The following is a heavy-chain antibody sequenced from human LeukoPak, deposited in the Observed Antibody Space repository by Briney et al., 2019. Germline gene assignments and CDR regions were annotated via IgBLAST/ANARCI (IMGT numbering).Heavy chain of an antibody. CDR3: ARVYLSYDILTGYYWWFDP. CDR1: GFTFSSYW. D-gene: IGHD3-9*01. Sequence: GGSLRLSCAASGFTFSSYWMHWVRQAPGKGLVWVSRISTSYADSVKGRFTISRDNAKNSLYLQMNSLRAEDTALYHCARVYLSYDILTGYYWWFDPWGQGTLVTVSS. J-gene: IGHJ5*02. V-gene: IGHV3-74*01. CDR2: IST.